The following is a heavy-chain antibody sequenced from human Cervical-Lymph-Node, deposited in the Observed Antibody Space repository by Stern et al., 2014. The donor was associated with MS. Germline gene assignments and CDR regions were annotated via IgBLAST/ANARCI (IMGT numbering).Heavy chain of an antibody. Sequence: VQLVESGPGLVKPSETLSLTCTVSGGSISSYYWNWIRQPPGKGLEWIGYITYSGNTNYNPPFKSRVTISVDTSKNQFSLRLSSVAAADTAIYYCARVQTYYDVLTGEGDWYFDLWGRGTLVTVSS. J-gene: IGHJ2*01. V-gene: IGHV4-59*01. CDR1: GGSISSYY. D-gene: IGHD3-9*01. CDR3: ARVQTYYDVLTGEGDWYFDL. CDR2: ITYSGNT.